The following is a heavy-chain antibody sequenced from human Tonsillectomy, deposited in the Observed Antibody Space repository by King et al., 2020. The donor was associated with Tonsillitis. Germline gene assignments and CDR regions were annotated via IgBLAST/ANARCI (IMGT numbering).Heavy chain of an antibody. D-gene: IGHD3-22*01. CDR2: IIVMFGTT. CDR1: GGTFSSYA. V-gene: IGHV1-69*12. Sequence: QLVQSGAEVKKPGSSVKVSCKAFGGTFSSYALSWVRQAPGQGLEWMGGIIVMFGTTNYAQKFQGRVTITAHESTSTAYMELTSLRSEDTAVYYCAREGVNYYDSSGWDYWGQGTLVTVSS. J-gene: IGHJ4*02. CDR3: AREGVNYYDSSGWDY.